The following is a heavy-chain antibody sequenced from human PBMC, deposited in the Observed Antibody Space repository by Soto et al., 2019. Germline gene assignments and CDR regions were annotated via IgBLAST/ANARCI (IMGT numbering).Heavy chain of an antibody. CDR3: ARPVTFGGVIVFFDY. V-gene: IGHV5-51*01. CDR1: GYSFTSYW. CDR2: IYPGDSDT. J-gene: IGHJ4*02. Sequence: GESLKISCKGSGYSFTSYWIGWVRQMPGKGLEWMGIIYPGDSDTRYSPSFQGQVTISADKSISTAYLQWSSLKASDTAMYYCARPVTFGGVIVFFDYWGQGTLVTVSS. D-gene: IGHD3-16*02.